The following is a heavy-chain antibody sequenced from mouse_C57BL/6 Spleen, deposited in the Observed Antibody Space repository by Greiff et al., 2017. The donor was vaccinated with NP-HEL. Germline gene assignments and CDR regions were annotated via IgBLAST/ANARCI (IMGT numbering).Heavy chain of an antibody. CDR1: GYTFTSYW. Sequence: VHVKQSGTVLARPGASVKMSCKTSGYTFTSYWMHWVKQRPGQGLEWIGAIYPGNSDTSYNQKFKGKAKLTAVTSASTAYMELSSLTNEDSAVYYCTREEGGFITFAYWGQGTLVTVSA. CDR3: TREEGGFITFAY. V-gene: IGHV1-5*01. J-gene: IGHJ3*01. D-gene: IGHD1-1*01. CDR2: IYPGNSDT.